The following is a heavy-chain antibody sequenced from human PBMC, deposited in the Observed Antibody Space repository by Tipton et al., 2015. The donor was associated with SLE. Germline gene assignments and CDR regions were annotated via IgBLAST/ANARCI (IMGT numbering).Heavy chain of an antibody. CDR2: IYYSGST. D-gene: IGHD1-7*01. J-gene: IGHJ4*02. CDR3: ARHGGIMVELRGWVDY. V-gene: IGHV4-39*07. CDR1: GGSISSSSYY. Sequence: TLSLTCTVSGGSISSSSYYWGWIRQPPGKGLEWIGSIYYSGSTYYNPSLKSRVTISVGTSKNQFSLKLSSVTAADTAVYYCARHGGIMVELRGWVDYWGQGTLVTVSS.